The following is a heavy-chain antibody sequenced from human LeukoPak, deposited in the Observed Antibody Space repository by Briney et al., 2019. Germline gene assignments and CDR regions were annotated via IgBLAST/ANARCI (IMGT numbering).Heavy chain of an antibody. Sequence: ASVKVSCKASGYTLSNDAITWVRQAPGQGLEWMGWISGYNGITKYAQKFQGRVTLTTDTVTSTAYMDLRSLRSDDTAVPATDYWGQGTQVTVSS. J-gene: IGHJ4*02. CDR3: DY. CDR1: GYTLSNDA. CDR2: ISGYNGIT. V-gene: IGHV1-18*01.